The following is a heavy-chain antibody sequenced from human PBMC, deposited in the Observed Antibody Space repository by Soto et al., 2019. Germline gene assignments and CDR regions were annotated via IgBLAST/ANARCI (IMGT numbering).Heavy chain of an antibody. CDR2: IIPIFGTA. CDR1: GGTFSSYA. CDR3: ARRITIFGVVIKDYYYGMDV. J-gene: IGHJ6*02. Sequence: SVKVSCKASGGTFSSYAISWVRQAPGQGLEWMGGIIPIFGTANYAQKFQGRVTITADESTSTAYMELSSLRSEDTAVYYCARRITIFGVVIKDYYYGMDVWGQGTTVTVSS. V-gene: IGHV1-69*13. D-gene: IGHD3-3*01.